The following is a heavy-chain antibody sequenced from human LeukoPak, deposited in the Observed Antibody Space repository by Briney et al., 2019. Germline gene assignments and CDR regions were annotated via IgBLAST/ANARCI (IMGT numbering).Heavy chain of an antibody. CDR2: IKEDGSAK. D-gene: IGHD3-10*01. J-gene: IGHJ4*02. Sequence: PGGSLRLSCAASGFTFSKSWMSWLRQTPEKGLEWVANIKEDGSAKYYVDSVKGRFTISRENSKNTLYLQMNSLRAEDTAVYFCAKRGVVIRVILVGFHREAYYFDSWGQGALVTVTS. CDR3: AKRGVVIRVILVGFHREAYYFDS. CDR1: GFTFSKSW. V-gene: IGHV3-7*03.